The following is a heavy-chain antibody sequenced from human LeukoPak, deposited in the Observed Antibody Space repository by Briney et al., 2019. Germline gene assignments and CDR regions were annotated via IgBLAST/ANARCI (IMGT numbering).Heavy chain of an antibody. CDR2: IYYSGNT. J-gene: IGHJ4*02. CDR1: GGSISSSSYY. V-gene: IGHV4-39*07. D-gene: IGHD6-13*01. Sequence: PSETLSLTCTVSGGSISSSSYYWGWIRQPPGKGLEWIGSIYYSGNTYYSPSLRSRVTISLDTSQNQFSLNLSSVTAADTAVYYCARRYSSSWSSYFDYWGQGTLVTVSS. CDR3: ARRYSSSWSSYFDY.